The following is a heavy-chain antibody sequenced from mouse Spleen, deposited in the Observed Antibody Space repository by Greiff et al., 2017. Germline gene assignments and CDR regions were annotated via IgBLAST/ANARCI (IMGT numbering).Heavy chain of an antibody. Sequence: VQLQQPGAELVKPGASVKLSCKASGYTFTSYWMHWVKQRPGQGLEWIGEIDPSDSYTNYNQKFKGKATLTVDKSSSTAYMQLSSLTSEDSAVYYCARDRSSYPLDYWGQGTTLTVSS. CDR3: ARDRSSYPLDY. CDR2: IDPSDSYT. V-gene: IGHV1-69*02. CDR1: GYTFTSYW. J-gene: IGHJ2*01. D-gene: IGHD1-1*01.